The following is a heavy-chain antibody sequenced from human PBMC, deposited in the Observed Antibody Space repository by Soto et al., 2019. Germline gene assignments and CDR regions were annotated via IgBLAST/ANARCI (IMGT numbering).Heavy chain of an antibody. D-gene: IGHD1-7*01. CDR1: GGSISSGDYY. Sequence: SETLSLTCTVSGGSISSGDYYWIWIRQPPGKGLEWIGYIYYSGSTYYNPSLKSRVTISVDTSKNQFSLKLSSVTAADTAVYYCARVDLELADYWGQGTLVTVSS. CDR2: IYYSGST. CDR3: ARVDLELADY. J-gene: IGHJ4*02. V-gene: IGHV4-30-4*01.